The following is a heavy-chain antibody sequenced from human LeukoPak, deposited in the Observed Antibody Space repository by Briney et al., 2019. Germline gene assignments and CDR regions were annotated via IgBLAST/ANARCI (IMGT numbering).Heavy chain of an antibody. CDR3: ARGTIRVGPYGEPVFDY. V-gene: IGHV4-59*01. CDR1: GGSISSYY. D-gene: IGHD1-26*01. Sequence: PSETLSLTCTVSGGSISSYYWSWIRQPAGKGLEWIGYIYYSGSTNYNPSLKSRVTISVDTSKNQFSLKLSSVTAADTAVYYCARGTIRVGPYGEPVFDYWGQGILVTVSS. J-gene: IGHJ4*02. CDR2: IYYSGST.